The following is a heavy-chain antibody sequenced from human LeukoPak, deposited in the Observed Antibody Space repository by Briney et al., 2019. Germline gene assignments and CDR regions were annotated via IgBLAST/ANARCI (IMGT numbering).Heavy chain of an antibody. J-gene: IGHJ3*02. Sequence: GGSLRLSCAASGFTFSSYSMNWVRQAPGKGLEWVSSITSSTSYIYYADSVKGRFTISRDNAKNSLYLQMNSLRAEDTAVYYCASTYHSDAFDIWGQGTMVTVSS. D-gene: IGHD2-2*01. V-gene: IGHV3-21*01. CDR3: ASTYHSDAFDI. CDR1: GFTFSSYS. CDR2: ITSSTSYI.